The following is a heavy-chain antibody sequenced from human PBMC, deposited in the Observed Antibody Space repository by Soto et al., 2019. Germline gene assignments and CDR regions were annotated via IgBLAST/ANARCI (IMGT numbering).Heavy chain of an antibody. V-gene: IGHV1-69*06. J-gene: IGHJ6*02. CDR2: IIPIFGTA. CDR1: GGTFSSYA. D-gene: IGHD1-26*01. Sequence: SVKVSCKASGGTFSSYAISWVRQAPGQGLEWMGGIIPIFGTANYAQKFQGRVTITADKSTGTAYMELSSLRSEDTAVYYCARDRIEATNTYYYYYGMDVWGQGTTVTVSS. CDR3: ARDRIEATNTYYYYYGMDV.